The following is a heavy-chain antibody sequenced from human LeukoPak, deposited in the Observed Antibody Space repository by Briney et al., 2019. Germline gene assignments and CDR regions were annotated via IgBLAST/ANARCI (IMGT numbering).Heavy chain of an antibody. CDR1: GRTFSSYA. V-gene: IGHV1-69*13. D-gene: IGHD6-13*01. J-gene: IGHJ6*02. Sequence: SVKVSCKASGRTFSSYAISWVREAPGQGVEWMGGIIPIFGTANYAQKFQGRVTITADESTSTAYMELSSLRSEDTAVYYRASGIAAAGNNYYYYYGMDVWGQGTTVTVSS. CDR2: IIPIFGTA. CDR3: ASGIAAAGNNYYYYYGMDV.